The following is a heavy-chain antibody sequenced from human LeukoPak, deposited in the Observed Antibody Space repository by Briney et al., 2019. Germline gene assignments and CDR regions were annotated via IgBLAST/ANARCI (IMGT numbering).Heavy chain of an antibody. D-gene: IGHD1-26*01. CDR1: GFTFSDYA. J-gene: IGHJ5*02. Sequence: PGGSLRLSCAASGFTFSDYAMNWVRQAPGKGLEWISFISSSATNIFYPDSVKGRFTISRDNAKNTLYLQMNSLRGEDTAVYYCARVVGATNWFDPWGQGTLVTVSS. CDR2: ISSSATNI. V-gene: IGHV3-48*03. CDR3: ARVVGATNWFDP.